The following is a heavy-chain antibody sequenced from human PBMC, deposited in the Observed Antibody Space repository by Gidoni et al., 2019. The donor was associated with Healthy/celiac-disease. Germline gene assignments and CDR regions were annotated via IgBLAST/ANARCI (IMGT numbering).Heavy chain of an antibody. Sequence: QLQLQESGPGLVKPSETLSLTCTVSGGSISSSSYYWGWIRQPPGKGLEWIGSIYYSGSTYYNPSLKSRVTISVDTSKNQFSLKLSSVTAADTAVYYCAREWGATDADYWGQGTLVTVSS. V-gene: IGHV4-39*01. CDR2: IYYSGST. CDR1: GGSISSSSYY. D-gene: IGHD3-3*01. J-gene: IGHJ4*02. CDR3: AREWGATDADY.